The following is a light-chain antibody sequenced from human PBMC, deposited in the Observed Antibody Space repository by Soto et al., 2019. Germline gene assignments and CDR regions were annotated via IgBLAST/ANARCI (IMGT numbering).Light chain of an antibody. CDR1: QSLLHSNGYNY. Sequence: DIVMTQSPLSLPVTPGEPASISCRSSQSLLHSNGYNYLDWYLQKPGQSPQLLIYLGSNRASGVPDRFSGSRSCTAFILKISRVEAEDVGVYYCMQDLQTPLTFGGGTKVEIK. CDR3: MQDLQTPLT. V-gene: IGKV2-28*01. CDR2: LGS. J-gene: IGKJ4*01.